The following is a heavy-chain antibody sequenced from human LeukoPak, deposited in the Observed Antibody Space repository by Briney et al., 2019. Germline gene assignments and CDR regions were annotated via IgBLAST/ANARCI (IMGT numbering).Heavy chain of an antibody. CDR2: MNPNSGNT. CDR3: ARDYDSSGSDAFDI. Sequence: GASVKVSCKASGYTFTSYDINWVRQATGQGLEWMGWMNPNSGNTGYAQKFQGRVTMTRNTSISTAYMELSSLRSEDTAVYYCARDYDSSGSDAFDIWGQGTMVTVSS. V-gene: IGHV1-8*01. D-gene: IGHD3-22*01. CDR1: GYTFTSYD. J-gene: IGHJ3*02.